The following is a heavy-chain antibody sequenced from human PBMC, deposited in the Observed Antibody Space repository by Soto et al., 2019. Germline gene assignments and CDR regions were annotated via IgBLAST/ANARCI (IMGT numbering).Heavy chain of an antibody. CDR2: ISAHNGNT. CDR1: GYAFTSYG. D-gene: IGHD3-10*01. CDR3: ARGRYGEY. V-gene: IGHV1-18*01. J-gene: IGHJ4*02. Sequence: QVHLVQSGAEVKKPGASVKVSCKASGYAFTSYGITWVRQAPGQGLEWMGWISAHNGNTDYAQKLQGRVIVTRDISTSTAYMELRSLRSDHTAVYYFARGRYGEYWGQGALVTVSS.